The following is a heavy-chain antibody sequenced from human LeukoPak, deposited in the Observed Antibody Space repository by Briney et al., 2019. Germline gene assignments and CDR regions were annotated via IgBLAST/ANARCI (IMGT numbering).Heavy chain of an antibody. CDR3: ARARGVIIHA. V-gene: IGHV4-59*08. CDR1: GGSISSYY. J-gene: IGHJ4*02. D-gene: IGHD3-10*01. CDR2: IYYSGST. Sequence: SETLSLTCTVSGGSISSYYWSWIRQPPGKGLEWIGYIYYSGSTNYNPSLKSRVTISVDTSKNQFSLKLSSVTAADTAVYYCARARGVIIHAWGQGTLVTVSS.